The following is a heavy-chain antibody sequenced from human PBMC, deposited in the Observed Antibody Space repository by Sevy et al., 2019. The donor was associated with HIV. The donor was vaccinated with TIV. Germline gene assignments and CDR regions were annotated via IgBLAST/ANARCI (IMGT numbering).Heavy chain of an antibody. CDR1: GFTFSDYY. CDR3: ARDHVKDGDLGDYYYYAMDV. Sequence: GGSLRLYCAASGFTFSDYYMSWIRQAPGKGLEWISYISGSDSTIYYADSVKGRFTISRDNAKNSLYLQMNSLRAEDTAVYYCARDHVKDGDLGDYYYYAMDVWGQGTTVTVSS. V-gene: IGHV3-11*01. CDR2: ISGSDSTI. D-gene: IGHD4-17*01. J-gene: IGHJ6*02.